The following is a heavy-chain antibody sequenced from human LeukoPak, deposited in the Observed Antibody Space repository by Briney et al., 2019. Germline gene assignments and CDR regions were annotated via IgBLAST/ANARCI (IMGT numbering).Heavy chain of an antibody. CDR3: ARGASQIEVVTATLHWFDP. CDR1: GGSFSGYY. J-gene: IGHJ5*02. Sequence: SETLSLTCAVYGGSFSGYYWSWLRQPPGKGLEWIGEINHSGSTNYNPSLKSRVTISVDTSKNQFSLKLSSVTAADTAVYYCARGASQIEVVTATLHWFDPWGQGTLVTVSS. D-gene: IGHD2-21*02. V-gene: IGHV4-34*01. CDR2: INHSGST.